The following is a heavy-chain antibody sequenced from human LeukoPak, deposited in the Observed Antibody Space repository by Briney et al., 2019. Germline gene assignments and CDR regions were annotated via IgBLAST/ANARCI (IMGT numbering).Heavy chain of an antibody. CDR1: GFTFSSSA. V-gene: IGHV3-21*01. CDR2: INNVASHI. Sequence: GGSLRLSCAASGFTFSSSAMNWVRQAPGKGLEGGASINNVASHIYYAHSVKGRFTISRDNAKTSLYLQMNSLSDEDTAVYYCARDPTQYLRYGHFDYWGQGTLVTVSS. CDR3: ARDPTQYLRYGHFDY. J-gene: IGHJ4*02. D-gene: IGHD5/OR15-5a*01.